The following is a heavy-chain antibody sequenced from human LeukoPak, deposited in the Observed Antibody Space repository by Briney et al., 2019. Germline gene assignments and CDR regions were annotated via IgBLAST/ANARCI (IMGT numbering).Heavy chain of an antibody. CDR3: ARRGDSSGYYAFDY. CDR2: FDPEDGET. V-gene: IGHV1-24*01. CDR1: GYTLTELS. Sequence: GASVKVSCKVSGYTLTELSMHWVRRAPGKGLEWMGGFDPEDGETIYAQKFQGRVTMTEDTSTDTAYMELSSLRSEDTAVYYCARRGDSSGYYAFDYWGQGTLVTVSS. J-gene: IGHJ4*02. D-gene: IGHD3-22*01.